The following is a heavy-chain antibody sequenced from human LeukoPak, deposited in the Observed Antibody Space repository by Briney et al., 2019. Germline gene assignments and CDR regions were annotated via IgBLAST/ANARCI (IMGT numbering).Heavy chain of an antibody. V-gene: IGHV3-48*03. D-gene: IGHD5-18*01. CDR2: ISSSGSTI. Sequence: VGSLRLSCAASGFTFSSYEMNWVRQAPGKGLEWVSYISSSGSTIYYADSVKGRFTISRDNAKNSLYLQMNSLRAEDTAAYYCATSRGYNSGYRALELPPSPIDWGQGTLVTVSS. CDR3: ATSRGYNSGYRALELPPSPID. CDR1: GFTFSSYE. J-gene: IGHJ4*02.